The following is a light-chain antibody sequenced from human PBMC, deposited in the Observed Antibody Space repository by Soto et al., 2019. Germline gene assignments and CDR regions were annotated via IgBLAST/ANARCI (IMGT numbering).Light chain of an antibody. Sequence: EIVLTQSPATLSLSPGERATLSCRASQSVSTYLAWYQQKPGQAPRLLIYDASNRATGIPARFSGSGSGTDFTLTISRLEPEDFAVYYCQQRSHWLWTFGQGTKVEIK. CDR2: DAS. CDR3: QQRSHWLWT. J-gene: IGKJ1*01. CDR1: QSVSTY. V-gene: IGKV3-11*01.